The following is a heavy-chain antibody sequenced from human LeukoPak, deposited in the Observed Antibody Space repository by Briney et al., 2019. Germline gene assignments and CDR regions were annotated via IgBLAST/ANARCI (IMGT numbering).Heavy chain of an antibody. V-gene: IGHV7-4-1*02. D-gene: IGHD2-15*01. CDR1: GYTFTSYA. CDR2: ISTNTGNP. Sequence: GASVKVSCKSSGYTFTSYAMNWVRQAPGQGLEWMGWISTNTGNPTYAQGFTGRFVFSLDTSVSTAYLQISSLKAEDTAVYYCARKSVAATPRDIVYQYSYMDVWGKGTPVTISS. CDR3: ARKSVAATPRDIVYQYSYMDV. J-gene: IGHJ6*03.